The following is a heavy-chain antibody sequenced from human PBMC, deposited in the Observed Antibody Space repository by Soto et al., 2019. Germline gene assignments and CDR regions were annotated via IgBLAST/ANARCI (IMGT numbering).Heavy chain of an antibody. J-gene: IGHJ6*02. Sequence: QVQLVQSGAEVKKPGASVKVSCKASVYTFTSYGISWLRQAPGQGLEWMVWIRAYNVNTNSAQKLQSRVTMTTDTSTSTAYMELRSLRSDDTAVYYCVRDLLFDWYQPRAPLLYYYGMDVWGQGTTVTVSS. D-gene: IGHD3-9*01. V-gene: IGHV1-18*01. CDR3: VRDLLFDWYQPRAPLLYYYGMDV. CDR2: IRAYNVNT. CDR1: VYTFTSYG.